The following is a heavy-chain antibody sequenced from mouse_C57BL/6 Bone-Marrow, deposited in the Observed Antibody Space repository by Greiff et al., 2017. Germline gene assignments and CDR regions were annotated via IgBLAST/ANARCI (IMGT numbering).Heavy chain of an antibody. CDR3: TNFYYYGSSPFDY. V-gene: IGHV1-42*01. CDR2: INPSTGGT. J-gene: IGHJ2*01. D-gene: IGHD1-1*01. CDR1: GYSFTGYY. Sequence: EVQRVESGPGLVKPGASVKISCKASGYSFTGYYMNWVKQSPEKSLEWIGEINPSTGGTTYNQKFKAKATLTVDKSSSTAYMQLKSLTSEDSAVYYCTNFYYYGSSPFDYWGQGTTLTVSS.